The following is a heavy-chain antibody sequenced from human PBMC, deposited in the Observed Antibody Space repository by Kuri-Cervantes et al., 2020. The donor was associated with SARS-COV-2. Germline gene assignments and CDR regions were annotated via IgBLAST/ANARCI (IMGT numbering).Heavy chain of an antibody. D-gene: IGHD3-3*01. CDR1: GFTFSSYA. J-gene: IGHJ4*02. CDR2: ISYDGSSK. V-gene: IGHV3-30-3*01. Sequence: GGSLRLSCAASGFTFSSYAMHWVRQAPGKGLEWVAVISYDGSSKYYADSVKGRFTISRDNSKNTLYLQMNSLRAEDTAVYYCAREAYYDFWSGYHTRTDYFDYWGQGTPVTVSS. CDR3: AREAYYDFWSGYHTRTDYFDY.